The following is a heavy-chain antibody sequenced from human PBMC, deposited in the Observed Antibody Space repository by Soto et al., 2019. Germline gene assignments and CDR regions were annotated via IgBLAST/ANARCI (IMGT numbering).Heavy chain of an antibody. CDR2: SYTSGST. CDR3: ARGPGRYFGYWYFDL. D-gene: IGHD1-26*01. J-gene: IGHJ2*01. CDR1: GGSISSYY. V-gene: IGHV4-4*07. Sequence: QVQLQESRPGLVKPSETLSLTCTVSGGSISSYYWSWIRQPAGKGLRWIGRSYTSGSTNYNPSLKSRVTMSVDTSKIQFSLKLSSETAADTAVDYCARGPGRYFGYWYFDLLGRGTLVTVSS.